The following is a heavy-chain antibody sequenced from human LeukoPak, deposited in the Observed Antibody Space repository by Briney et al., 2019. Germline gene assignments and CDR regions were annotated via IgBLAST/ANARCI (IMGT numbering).Heavy chain of an antibody. J-gene: IGHJ3*01. CDR2: IRGSDGIT. D-gene: IGHD6-19*01. Sequence: GGSLRLSCAASGFTFSSDAMSWVRQAPGKGLEWVSTIRGSDGITYYADSVKGRFTISRDNSKNTLYLQMNSLRAEDTAVYCCAKRCVRGWSTDVFDFWGQGTMVTVSS. CDR1: GFTFSSDA. CDR3: AKRCVRGWSTDVFDF. V-gene: IGHV3-23*01.